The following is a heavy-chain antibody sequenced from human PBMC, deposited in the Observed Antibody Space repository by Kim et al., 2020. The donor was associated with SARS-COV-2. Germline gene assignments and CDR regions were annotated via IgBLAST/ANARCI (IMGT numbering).Heavy chain of an antibody. CDR2: ISAYNGNT. V-gene: IGHV1-18*01. Sequence: ASVKVSCKASGYTFTSYGISWVRQAPGQGLEWMGWISAYNGNTNYAQKLQGRVTMTTDTSTSTAYMELRSLRSDDTAVYYCARGRVVAATRVCWFDPWGQGTLVTVSS. CDR3: ARGRVVAATRVCWFDP. D-gene: IGHD2-15*01. CDR1: GYTFTSYG. J-gene: IGHJ5*02.